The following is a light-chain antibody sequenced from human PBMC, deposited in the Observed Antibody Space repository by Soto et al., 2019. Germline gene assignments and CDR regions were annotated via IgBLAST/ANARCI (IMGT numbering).Light chain of an antibody. CDR3: QQHGSSPPT. CDR1: QGVTSAF. CDR2: SAS. Sequence: EIVLTKSPGTLSLSPGARATLSCRAGQGVTSAFLAWYQQTPGQAPRLLIHSASSTAAGIPYRFSGSGSGTDFTLIISRMEHEDFAVYYCQQHGSSPPTFGQGTKVEIK. J-gene: IGKJ2*01. V-gene: IGKV3-20*01.